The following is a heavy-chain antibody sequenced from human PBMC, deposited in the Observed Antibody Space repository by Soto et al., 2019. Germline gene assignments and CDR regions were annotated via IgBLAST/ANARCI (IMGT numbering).Heavy chain of an antibody. J-gene: IGHJ4*02. CDR1: GFTFSRAW. D-gene: IGHD2-15*01. Sequence: EVQLVESGGGLVKPGGSLRLSCAGSGFTFSRAWMNWVRQAPGKGLEWVGRIKSKTDGETIDYAAPVKGRFTISRDDSLNTLYLQMNSLETEDTALYYCTTDHLVVVASFDIWGQGTLVTVSS. CDR2: IKSKTDGETI. V-gene: IGHV3-15*07. CDR3: TTDHLVVVASFDI.